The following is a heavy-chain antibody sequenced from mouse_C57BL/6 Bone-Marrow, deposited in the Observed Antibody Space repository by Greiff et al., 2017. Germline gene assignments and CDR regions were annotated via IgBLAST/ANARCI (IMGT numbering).Heavy chain of an antibody. J-gene: IGHJ2*01. D-gene: IGHD2-5*01. CDR2: IYPSDSET. Sequence: VQLQQPGAELVRPGSSVKLSCKASGYTFTSYWMDWVKQRPGQGLEWIGNIYPSDSETHYNQKFKDKATLTVVKSSSTAYMQLSSLTSEDSAVYYCERRAYYSNFVDYRGQGTTLTVSS. V-gene: IGHV1-61*01. CDR3: ERRAYYSNFVDY. CDR1: GYTFTSYW.